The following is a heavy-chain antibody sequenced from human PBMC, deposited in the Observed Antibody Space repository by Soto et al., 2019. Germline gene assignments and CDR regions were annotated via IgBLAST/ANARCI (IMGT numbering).Heavy chain of an antibody. J-gene: IGHJ6*02. Sequence: GGSLRLSCAASGFIFSSYGINWVRQAPGEGLVWVSHTDSDGTFTTYADSVKGRFTISRDNAKNSLYLQMNSLRAEDTAVYYCARDSPYGMDVWGQGTTVTV. CDR2: TDSDGTFT. CDR3: ARDSPYGMDV. CDR1: GFIFSSYG. V-gene: IGHV3-21*01.